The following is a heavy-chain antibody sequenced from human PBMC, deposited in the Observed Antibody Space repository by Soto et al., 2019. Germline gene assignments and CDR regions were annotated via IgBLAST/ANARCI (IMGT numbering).Heavy chain of an antibody. CDR3: ARVDLTGTTVSYFDY. CDR2: IIPILGIA. V-gene: IGHV1-69*02. J-gene: IGHJ4*02. CDR1: GGTFSSYT. D-gene: IGHD1-7*01. Sequence: SVKVSCKASGGTFSSYTISWVRQAPGQGLEWMGRIIPILGIANYAQKFQGRVTITADKSTSTAYMELSSLRSEDTSVYYCARVDLTGTTVSYFDYWGQGTLVTVSS.